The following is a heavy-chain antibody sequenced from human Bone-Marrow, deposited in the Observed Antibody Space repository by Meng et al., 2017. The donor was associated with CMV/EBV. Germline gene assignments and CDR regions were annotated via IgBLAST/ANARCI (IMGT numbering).Heavy chain of an antibody. J-gene: IGHJ6*02. D-gene: IGHD2-2*02. CDR3: ARDSLYCSSTSCYKGLNYGMDV. CDR1: GYTFSNYG. V-gene: IGHV1-18*01. CDR2: ISGYNYNT. Sequence: ASVKVSCKASGYTFSNYGISWVRQAPGQGLEWMGWISGYNYNTNYAQKLQGRVTMTTDTSTSTAYMELRSLRSDDTAVYYCARDSLYCSSTSCYKGLNYGMDVWGQGTTVTVSS.